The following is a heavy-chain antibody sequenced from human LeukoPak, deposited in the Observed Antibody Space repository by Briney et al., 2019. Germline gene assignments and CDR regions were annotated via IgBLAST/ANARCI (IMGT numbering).Heavy chain of an antibody. V-gene: IGHV4-38-2*01. CDR3: ARDIAAALYNWFDP. CDR2: IYYRGST. D-gene: IGHD6-13*01. CDR1: GFTFSDYY. J-gene: IGHJ5*02. Sequence: LRLSCAASGFTFSDYYMSWIRQPPGKGLEWIGSIYYRGSTYYNPSLKSRVTMSVDTSKNQFSLKLSSVTAADTAVYYCARDIAAALYNWFDPWGQGTLVTVSS.